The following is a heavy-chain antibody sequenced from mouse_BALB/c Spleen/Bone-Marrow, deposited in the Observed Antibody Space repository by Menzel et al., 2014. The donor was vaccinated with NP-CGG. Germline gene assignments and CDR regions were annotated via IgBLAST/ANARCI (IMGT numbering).Heavy chain of an antibody. J-gene: IGHJ2*01. D-gene: IGHD1-1*01. CDR2: IHYSGST. V-gene: IGHV3-1*02. Sequence: EVQLQESGPDLVKPSQSLSLSCTATGYSITSGYSWQLIRPFPGNQLEWMGYIHYSGSTNYNPSLKSRTSFTRDTSKNQYIRQLNSVTTEDTARDCCARGGYYGSSYFDYWGQGTTLTVSS. CDR1: GYSITSGYS. CDR3: ARGGYYGSSYFDY.